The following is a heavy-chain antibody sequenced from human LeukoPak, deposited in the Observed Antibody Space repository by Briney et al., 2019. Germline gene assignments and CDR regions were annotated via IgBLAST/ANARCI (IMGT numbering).Heavy chain of an antibody. CDR3: AKDKYDFWSGYYAYYFDY. V-gene: IGHV3-9*01. CDR1: GFTFDDYA. D-gene: IGHD3-3*01. J-gene: IGHJ4*02. CDR2: ISWNSSSI. Sequence: PGGSLRLSCAASGFTFDDYAMHWVRQAPGKGLELVSGISWNSSSIGYADSVKGRFTISRDNAKNSLYLQMNSLRAEDTALYYCAKDKYDFWSGYYAYYFDYWGQGTLVTVSS.